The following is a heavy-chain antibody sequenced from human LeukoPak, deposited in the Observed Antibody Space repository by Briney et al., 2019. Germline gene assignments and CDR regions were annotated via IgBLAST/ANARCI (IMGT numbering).Heavy chain of an antibody. CDR2: IKQDGSEK. Sequence: GGSLRLSCAASGFTFSSYWMSWVRQAPGKGLEWVANIKQDGSEKYYVDSVKGRFTISRDNAKNSLYLQMNSLRAEDTAVYYCARARSRYFNAFDIWGQGTIVTVSS. CDR1: GFTFSSYW. CDR3: ARARSRYFNAFDI. J-gene: IGHJ3*02. V-gene: IGHV3-7*01. D-gene: IGHD1-14*01.